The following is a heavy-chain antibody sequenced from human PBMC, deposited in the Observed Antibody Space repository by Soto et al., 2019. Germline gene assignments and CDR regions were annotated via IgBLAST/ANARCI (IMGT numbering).Heavy chain of an antibody. D-gene: IGHD2-21*01. J-gene: IGHJ4*02. CDR1: GFTFSSYA. CDR2: ISGSGGST. CDR3: AKRTAYCGGHCQGIAY. V-gene: IGHV3-23*01. Sequence: GGSLRLSCAASGFTFSSYAMSWVRQAPGKGLEWVSAISGSGGSTYYAGSVKGRFTISRDNSKNTLYLQMNSLRAEDTAVYYCAKRTAYCGGHCQGIAYWGQGTLVTVSS.